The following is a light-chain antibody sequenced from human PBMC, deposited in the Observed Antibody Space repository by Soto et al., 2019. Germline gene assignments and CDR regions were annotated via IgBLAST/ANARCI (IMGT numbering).Light chain of an antibody. Sequence: EIVMTQSPATLSVSPGERATLSCRASQSVSSNLAWYQQKPGQAPRLLIYGASTRATGIPASFSGSGSGTEFTLTISSLQSEDFSVYYCQQYNNWPPDRTFGQGTQVEIK. V-gene: IGKV3-15*01. CDR3: QQYNNWPPDRT. J-gene: IGKJ1*01. CDR1: QSVSSN. CDR2: GAS.